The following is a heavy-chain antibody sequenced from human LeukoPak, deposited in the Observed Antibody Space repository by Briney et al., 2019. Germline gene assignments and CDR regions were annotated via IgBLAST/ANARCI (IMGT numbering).Heavy chain of an antibody. J-gene: IGHJ3*02. D-gene: IGHD3-16*02. V-gene: IGHV3-23*01. CDR3: VYRQRAFDI. Sequence: PGGSLRLSCAASGFIFSRYWMSWVRQAPGKGLEWVSAISGSGGSTYYADSVKGRFTISRDNSKNTLYLQMNSLRAEDTAVYYCVYRQRAFDIWGQGTMVTVSS. CDR2: ISGSGGST. CDR1: GFIFSRYW.